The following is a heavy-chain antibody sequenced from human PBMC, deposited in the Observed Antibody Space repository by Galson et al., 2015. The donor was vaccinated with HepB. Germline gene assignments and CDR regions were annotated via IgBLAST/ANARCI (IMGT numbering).Heavy chain of an antibody. CDR2: IIPIFGTP. CDR3: ARGSIVVLVAVPYYYGMDV. CDR1: GGTLSNYA. Sequence: SVKVSCKASGGTLSNYAISWVRQAPGQGLEWMGGIIPIFGTPNYAQKFQGRVTITADESTTTAHMELSSLRSEDTALYYCARGSIVVLVAVPYYYGMDVWGQGTTVTVSS. J-gene: IGHJ6*02. V-gene: IGHV1-69*13. D-gene: IGHD2-15*01.